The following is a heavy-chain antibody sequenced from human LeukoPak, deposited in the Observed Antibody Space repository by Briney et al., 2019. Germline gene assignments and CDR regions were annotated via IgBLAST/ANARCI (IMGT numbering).Heavy chain of an antibody. CDR1: GFTFSSYA. Sequence: PGGSLRLSCAASGFTFSSYAMSWVGQAPGKGLEWGSGIRAGGSRTHYADSVKGRFTISRDNSKNTLYLQMNSLRAEDTAVYYCAKDLGRYRNNFFDYWGQGNLVTISS. CDR2: IRAGGSRT. J-gene: IGHJ4*02. V-gene: IGHV3-23*01. D-gene: IGHD1-26*01. CDR3: AKDLGRYRNNFFDY.